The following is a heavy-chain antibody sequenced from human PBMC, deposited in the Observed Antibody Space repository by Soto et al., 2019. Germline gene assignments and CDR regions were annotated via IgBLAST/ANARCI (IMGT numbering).Heavy chain of an antibody. J-gene: IGHJ6*02. CDR1: GGTFSSYA. D-gene: IGHD6-13*01. CDR2: IIPIFGTA. Sequence: SVKVSCKASGGTFSSYAISWVRQAPGQGLEWMGGIIPIFGTANYAQKFQGRVTITADKSTSTAYMELSSLRSEDTAVYYCAATYSSSWYYYGMDVWGQGTKVTVYS. V-gene: IGHV1-69*06. CDR3: AATYSSSWYYYGMDV.